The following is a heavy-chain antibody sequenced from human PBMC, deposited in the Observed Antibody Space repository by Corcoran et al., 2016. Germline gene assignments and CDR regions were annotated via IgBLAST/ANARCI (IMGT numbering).Heavy chain of an antibody. CDR3: ASSNTAGGYVDF. V-gene: IGHV4-59*01. D-gene: IGHD4-17*01. CDR2: IYYSGST. J-gene: IGHJ3*01. CDR1: GGSISSYY. Sequence: QVQLQESGPGLVKPSETLSLTCTVSGGSISSYYWSWIRQPPGKGLEWIGYIYYSGSTNYNPSLKSRVTISVDTSKNQFSLKLSSVTAADTAVYYCASSNTAGGYVDFWGQGTMVTVSS.